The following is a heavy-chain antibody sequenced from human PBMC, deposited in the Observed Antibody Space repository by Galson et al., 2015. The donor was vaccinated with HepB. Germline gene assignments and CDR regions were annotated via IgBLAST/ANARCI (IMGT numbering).Heavy chain of an antibody. CDR3: ARHSTTSMGNWFDP. Sequence: SLRLSCAASGFTFSDYWMHWVRQAPGKGLVWVSRINSDGTIINYADSVKGRFTISRDNAKNTLDLQMNGLRAEDTAVYYCARHSTTSMGNWFDPWGQGTLVTVFS. D-gene: IGHD4-17*01. CDR2: INSDGTII. J-gene: IGHJ5*02. CDR1: GFTFSDYW. V-gene: IGHV3-74*01.